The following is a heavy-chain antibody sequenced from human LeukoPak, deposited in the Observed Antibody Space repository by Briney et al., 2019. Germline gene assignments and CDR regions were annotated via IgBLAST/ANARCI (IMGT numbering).Heavy chain of an antibody. CDR2: INHSGST. CDR3: ARGRSYYDFWSGYGSRNWFDP. J-gene: IGHJ5*02. D-gene: IGHD3-3*01. CDR1: GGSFSGYY. Sequence: SETLSLTCAVYGGSFSGYYWSWIRQPPGKGLEWIGGINHSGSTNYNPSLKSRVTISVDTSKNQFSLKLSSVTAADTAVYYCARGRSYYDFWSGYGSRNWFDPWGQGTLVTVSS. V-gene: IGHV4-34*01.